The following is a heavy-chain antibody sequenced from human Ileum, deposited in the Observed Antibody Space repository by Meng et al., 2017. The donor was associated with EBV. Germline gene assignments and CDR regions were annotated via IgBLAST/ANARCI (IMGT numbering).Heavy chain of an antibody. CDR2: IYYSGNT. V-gene: IGHV4-61*01. Sequence: QVQLQESGPGLVKPAETLSLTCTVSGGSVRSGSYYWTWIRQPPGKTLEWLGFIYYSGNTNYNPSLKGGVTLSIDMSKNQFSLNLTSVTAADTAVYYCARWPRSITATGGIEHWGQGTLFTVSS. D-gene: IGHD3-10*01. J-gene: IGHJ4*02. CDR1: GGSVRSGSYY. CDR3: ARWPRSITATGGIEH.